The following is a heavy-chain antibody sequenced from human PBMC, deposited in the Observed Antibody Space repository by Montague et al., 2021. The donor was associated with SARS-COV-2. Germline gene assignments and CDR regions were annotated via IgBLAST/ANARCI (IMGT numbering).Heavy chain of an antibody. V-gene: IGHV4-34*01. Sequence: SETLSLTCAVYGGSFGDDHWSWIRQPPGKGLEWIGDIKQSGSTNYNPSLKSRGTISVDTSKNQFSLKLTSVTAADTAVYFCARGHLSVSMIVVVFTSASYYFASGGQGAQVTVSS. CDR3: ARGHLSVSMIVVVFTSASYYFAS. CDR1: GGSFGDDH. CDR2: IKQSGST. D-gene: IGHD3-22*01. J-gene: IGHJ4*02.